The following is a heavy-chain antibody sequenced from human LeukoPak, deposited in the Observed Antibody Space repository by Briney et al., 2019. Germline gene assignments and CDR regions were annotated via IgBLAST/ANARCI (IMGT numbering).Heavy chain of an antibody. Sequence: PSETLSLTCTGSGYSISRGYYWGLVRQPPGKGLEWSGSIYHSGSTYYNPSLKSRVTISVDTSKNQFSLKLSSVTAADTAVYYCARLGFSSPENWFDPWGQGTLVTVSS. CDR3: ARLGFSSPENWFDP. CDR2: IYHSGST. J-gene: IGHJ5*02. D-gene: IGHD6-13*01. CDR1: GYSISRGYY. V-gene: IGHV4-38-2*02.